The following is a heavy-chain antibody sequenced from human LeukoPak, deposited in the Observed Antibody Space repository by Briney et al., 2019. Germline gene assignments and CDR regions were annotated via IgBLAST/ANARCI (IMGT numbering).Heavy chain of an antibody. CDR2: IYYSGST. J-gene: IGHJ3*02. V-gene: IGHV4-39*01. CDR1: GGSISSSSYY. CDR3: AVSGSPLDAFDI. D-gene: IGHD1-26*01. Sequence: SETLSLTCTASGGSISSSSYYWGWIRQPPGKGLEWIGSIYYSGSTYYNPSLKSRVTISVDTSKNQFSLKLSSVTAADTAVYYCAVSGSPLDAFDIWGQGTMLTVSS.